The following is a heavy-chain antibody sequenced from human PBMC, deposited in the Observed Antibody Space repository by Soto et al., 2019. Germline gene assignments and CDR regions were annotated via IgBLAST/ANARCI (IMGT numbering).Heavy chain of an antibody. CDR2: IKQDGSQK. CDR3: ASALAGTDSY. D-gene: IGHD3-3*02. V-gene: IGHV3-7*01. J-gene: IGHJ4*02. CDR1: GFTLSNYW. Sequence: EVQLVESGGGLVQPGGSLTLSCAASGFTLSNYWMHWVRQAPGKGLEWVANIKQDGSQKYHVDSVKGRFTISRDNAQNAASLQMNSLSAEDAAVSYCASALAGTDSYWGQGTMVAVSS.